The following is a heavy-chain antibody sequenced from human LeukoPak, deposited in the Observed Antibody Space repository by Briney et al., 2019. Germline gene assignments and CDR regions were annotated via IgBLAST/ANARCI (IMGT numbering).Heavy chain of an antibody. V-gene: IGHV1-2*02. CDR1: GYTFTGYY. D-gene: IGHD4-17*01. CDR3: ARGSGWPTAPSDY. Sequence: GASVKVSCKASGYTFTGYYMHWVRQAPGQGLEWMGWINPNSGGTNYAQKFQGRVTMTRDTSISTAYMELSGLRSDDTAVYYCARGSGWPTAPSDYWGQGTLVTVSS. CDR2: INPNSGGT. J-gene: IGHJ4*02.